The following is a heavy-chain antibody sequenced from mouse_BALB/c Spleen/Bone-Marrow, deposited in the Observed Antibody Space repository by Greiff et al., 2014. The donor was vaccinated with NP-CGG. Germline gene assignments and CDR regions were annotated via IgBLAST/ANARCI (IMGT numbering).Heavy chain of an antibody. V-gene: IGHV2-9*02. D-gene: IGHD2-3*01. CDR1: GFSLTNYG. CDR3: GRERYVDGCWYIDY. CDR2: ISAAGST. J-gene: IGHJ2*01. Sequence: QVQLKESGPGLVAPSHSLYITCTVSGFSLTNYGVNWVRQPLGKGLEWLGGISAAGSTNYNYALMSRLSISKDNSKSQRFLKLSSLQTEDTAVYYCGRERYVDGCWYIDYWGRGTTLTVSS.